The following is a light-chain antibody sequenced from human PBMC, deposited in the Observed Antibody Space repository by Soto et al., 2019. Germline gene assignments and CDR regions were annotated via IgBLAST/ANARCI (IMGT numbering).Light chain of an antibody. Sequence: QSVLTQPASVSGSPGQSITISCTGTSSDVGGYNSVSWYQQHSGKAPKLMIYEVSNRPSGVSNRFSGSKSGNTASLTISGLQAEDEADYYCSSYTSSSTLYVFGTGTKLTVL. CDR1: SSDVGGYNS. J-gene: IGLJ1*01. CDR2: EVS. V-gene: IGLV2-14*01. CDR3: SSYTSSSTLYV.